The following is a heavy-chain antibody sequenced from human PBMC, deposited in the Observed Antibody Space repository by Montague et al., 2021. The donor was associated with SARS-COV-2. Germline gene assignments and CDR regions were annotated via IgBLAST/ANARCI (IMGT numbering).Heavy chain of an antibody. CDR2: IYYSGST. J-gene: IGHJ6*02. Sequence: SETLSLTCTVSGGSISSSSYYWGWLRQPPGKGLEWIGSIYYSGSTYYNPSLKSRVTISVDTSKNQFSLKLSSVTAADTAVYYCARQVTGTTVHYYYYGMDVWGQGTTVTVSS. D-gene: IGHD1-20*01. V-gene: IGHV4-39*01. CDR3: ARQVTGTTVHYYYYGMDV. CDR1: GGSISSSSYY.